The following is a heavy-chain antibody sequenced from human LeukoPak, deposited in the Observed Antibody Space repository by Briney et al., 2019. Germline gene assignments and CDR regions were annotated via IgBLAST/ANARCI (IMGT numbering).Heavy chain of an antibody. CDR1: GGSIRSGTYY. CDR2: IYTSGST. J-gene: IGHJ4*02. Sequence: SQTLSLTCTVSGGSIRSGTYYWSWIQQPAGKGLEWIGRIYTSGSTYYNPSLKSRVTISVDTSKNQFFLKLSSVTAVDTAVYYCATTWFNFDYWGQGTLVTVSS. V-gene: IGHV4-61*02. D-gene: IGHD3-10*01. CDR3: ATTWFNFDY.